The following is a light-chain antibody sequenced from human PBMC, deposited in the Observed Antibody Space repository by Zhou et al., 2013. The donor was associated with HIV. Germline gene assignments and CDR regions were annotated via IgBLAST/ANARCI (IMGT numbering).Light chain of an antibody. CDR1: QSLLHSNGYNY. CDR2: LGS. CDR3: MQALQTQLT. Sequence: DIVMTQSPLSLPVTPGEPASISCRSSQSLLHSNGYNYLDWYLQKPGQSPQLLIYLGSNRASGVPDRFSGSGSGTDFTLKISRVEAEDVGVYYCMQALQTQLTFGGGTKWRSN. V-gene: IGKV2-28*01. J-gene: IGKJ4*01.